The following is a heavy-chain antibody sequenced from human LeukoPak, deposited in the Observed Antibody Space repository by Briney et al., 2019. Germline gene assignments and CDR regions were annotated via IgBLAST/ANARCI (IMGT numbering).Heavy chain of an antibody. D-gene: IGHD2-15*01. CDR2: ISNNGGYT. J-gene: IGHJ4*02. CDR1: GFTFSSSA. Sequence: GGSLRLSCAASGFTFSSSAMSWVRQAPGKGLEWVSDISNNGGYTYYADSVQGRFTISRDNSKSTLCLQMNSLRAEDTAVYYCAKQLGYCSDGSCYFPYWGQGTLVTVSS. V-gene: IGHV3-23*01. CDR3: AKQLGYCSDGSCYFPY.